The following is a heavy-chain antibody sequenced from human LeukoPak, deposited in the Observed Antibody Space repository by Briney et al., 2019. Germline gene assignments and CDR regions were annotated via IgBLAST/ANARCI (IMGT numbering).Heavy chain of an antibody. CDR1: GYSISSSNY. CDR3: ARKATTGPTKAAFDI. Sequence: PSDTLSLTCAVSGYSISSSNYWAWIRQPPGKGLEWIGHIYYNGSIYYNPSLKSRVTMSVDTSKNQFSLKLSSVTAVDTAVYYCARKATTGPTKAAFDIWGQGTMVTVSS. J-gene: IGHJ3*02. V-gene: IGHV4-28*05. D-gene: IGHD4-17*01. CDR2: IYYNGSI.